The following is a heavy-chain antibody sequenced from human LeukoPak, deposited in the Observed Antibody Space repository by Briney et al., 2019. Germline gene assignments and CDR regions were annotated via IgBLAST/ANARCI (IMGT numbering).Heavy chain of an antibody. J-gene: IGHJ4*02. CDR1: GFTFSTYA. Sequence: GGSLRLSCAASGFTFSTYAMSWVRQAPGKELEWVSGIGGSGYRTYYSDSVKGRFTISRDNSKNTLYLQMNSLRAEDTAVYYCAKERSSGWPFDYWGQGTLVTVSS. V-gene: IGHV3-23*01. D-gene: IGHD6-19*01. CDR2: IGGSGYRT. CDR3: AKERSSGWPFDY.